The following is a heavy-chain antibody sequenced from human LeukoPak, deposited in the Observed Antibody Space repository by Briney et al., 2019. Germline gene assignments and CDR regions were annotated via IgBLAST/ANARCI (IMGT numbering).Heavy chain of an antibody. CDR1: GYTLTELS. CDR3: ATVPGPPKYCSSTSCYTVKFDP. V-gene: IGHV1-24*01. J-gene: IGHJ5*02. Sequence: ASVKVSCKVSGYTLTELSLHWVRQAPGKGLEWMGGFDPEDGETIYAQKFQGRVTMTEDTSTDTAYMELSSLRSEDTAVYYCATVPGPPKYCSSTSCYTVKFDPWGQGTLVTVSS. D-gene: IGHD2-2*02. CDR2: FDPEDGET.